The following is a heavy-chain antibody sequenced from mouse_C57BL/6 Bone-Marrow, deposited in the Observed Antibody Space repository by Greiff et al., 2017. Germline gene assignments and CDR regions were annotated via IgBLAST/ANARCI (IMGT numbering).Heavy chain of an antibody. V-gene: IGHV5-6*01. CDR1: GFTFSSYG. J-gene: IGHJ3*01. Sequence: VQLKESGGDLVKPGGSLKLSCAASGFTFSSYGMSWVRQTPDKRLEWVATISSGGSYTYYPDSVKGRFTISRDNAKNTLYLQMSSLKSEDTAMYYCARHIYYDYDEGFAYWGQGTLVTVSA. CDR3: ARHIYYDYDEGFAY. D-gene: IGHD2-4*01. CDR2: ISSGGSYT.